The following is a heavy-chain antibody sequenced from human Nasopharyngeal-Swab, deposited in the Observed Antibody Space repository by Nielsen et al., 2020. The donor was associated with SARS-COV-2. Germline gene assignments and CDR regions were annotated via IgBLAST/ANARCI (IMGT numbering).Heavy chain of an antibody. D-gene: IGHD1-26*01. CDR3: AKDRSGSYDY. J-gene: IGHJ4*02. V-gene: IGHV3-23*01. Sequence: SCAASGGSFNTYAMSWVRQAPGKGLEWVSAITSSGANTYYADSVKGRFTISRDNSKNTLYLQMNSLRADDTAVYYCAKDRSGSYDYWGQGTLVTVPS. CDR1: GGSFNTYA. CDR2: ITSSGANT.